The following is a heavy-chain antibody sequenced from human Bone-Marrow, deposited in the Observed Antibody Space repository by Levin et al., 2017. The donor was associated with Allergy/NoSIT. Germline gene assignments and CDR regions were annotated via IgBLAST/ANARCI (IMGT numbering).Heavy chain of an antibody. CDR3: ARGGITMVRGVPSSYYFDY. Sequence: SETLSLTCTVSGGSISSGGYYWSWIRQHPGKGLEWIGYIYYSGSTYYNPSLKSRVTLSVDTSKNQFSLKRSSVTAADTAVYYCARGGITMVRGVPSSYYFDYWGQGTLVTVSS. J-gene: IGHJ4*02. CDR1: GGSISSGGYY. D-gene: IGHD3-10*01. CDR2: IYYSGST. V-gene: IGHV4-31*03.